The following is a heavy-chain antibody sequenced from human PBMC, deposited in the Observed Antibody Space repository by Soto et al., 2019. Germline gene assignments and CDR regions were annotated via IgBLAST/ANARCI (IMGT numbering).Heavy chain of an antibody. CDR1: GGSFSGYY. J-gene: IGHJ3*02. Sequence: PSETLSLTCAVYGGSFSGYYWSWIRQPPGKGLEWIGEINHSGSTNYNPSLKSRVTISVDTSKNQFSLKLSSVTAADTAVYYCARHIRPPGWFGELLYHAFDIWGQGTMVTVSS. D-gene: IGHD3-10*01. CDR2: INHSGST. CDR3: ARHIRPPGWFGELLYHAFDI. V-gene: IGHV4-34*01.